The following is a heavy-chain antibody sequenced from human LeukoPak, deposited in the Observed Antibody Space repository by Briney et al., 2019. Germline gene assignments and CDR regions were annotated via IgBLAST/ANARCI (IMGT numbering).Heavy chain of an antibody. CDR2: IIPIFGTA. D-gene: IGHD3-10*01. J-gene: IGHJ4*02. Sequence: ASVKVSCKASGGTFSSYAISWVRQAPGQGLEWMGGIIPIFGTANYAQKFQGRVTITADESTSTAYMELRSLRSDDTAVYYCARYYGSGSPLCDYWGQGTLVTVSS. CDR3: ARYYGSGSPLCDY. CDR1: GGTFSSYA. V-gene: IGHV1-69*13.